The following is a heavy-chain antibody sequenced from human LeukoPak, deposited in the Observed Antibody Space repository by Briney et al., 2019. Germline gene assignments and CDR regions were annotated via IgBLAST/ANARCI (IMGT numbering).Heavy chain of an antibody. V-gene: IGHV1-69*05. Sequence: SVKVSCKASGGTFSSYAISWVRQAPGQGLEWMGRIIPIFGTANYAQKFQGRVTITTDESTSTAYMELSSLRSEDTAVYYCARDHLTYYDSSGYYYDPFDYWGQGTLVTVSS. CDR3: ARDHLTYYDSSGYYYDPFDY. CDR2: IIPIFGTA. D-gene: IGHD3-22*01. CDR1: GGTFSSYA. J-gene: IGHJ4*02.